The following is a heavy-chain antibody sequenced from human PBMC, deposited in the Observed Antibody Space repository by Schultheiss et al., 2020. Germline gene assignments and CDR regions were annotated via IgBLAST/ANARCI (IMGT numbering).Heavy chain of an antibody. CDR2: ISSSGSTI. D-gene: IGHD4-17*01. CDR3: ARDRYGDLYYYYYGMDV. CDR1: GFTFSSYE. J-gene: IGHJ6*02. Sequence: SCAASGFTFSSYEMNWVRQAPGKGLEWVSYISSSGSTIYYADSVKGRFTISRDNAKNSLYLQMNSLRPEDTAVFYCARDRYGDLYYYYYGMDVWGQGTTVNV. V-gene: IGHV3-48*03.